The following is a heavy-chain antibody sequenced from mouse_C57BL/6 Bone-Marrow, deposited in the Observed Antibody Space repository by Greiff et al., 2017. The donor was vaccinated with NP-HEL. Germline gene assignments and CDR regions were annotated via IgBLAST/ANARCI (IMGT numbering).Heavy chain of an antibody. CDR3: TRGGYYSNPFAY. J-gene: IGHJ3*01. Sequence: EVKLVESGGGLVQPGGSMKLSCAASGFTFSDAWMDWVRQSPEKGLEWVAEIRNKANNHATYYAESVKGRFTISRDDYKSSVYLQKNSLRAEDTGIYYCTRGGYYSNPFAYWGQGTLVTVSA. CDR2: IRNKANNHAT. V-gene: IGHV6-6*01. D-gene: IGHD2-5*01. CDR1: GFTFSDAW.